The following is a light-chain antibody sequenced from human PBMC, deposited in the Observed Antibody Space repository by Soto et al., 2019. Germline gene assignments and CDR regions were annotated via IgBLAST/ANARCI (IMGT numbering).Light chain of an antibody. CDR1: SSDVGGYNF. V-gene: IGLV2-8*01. CDR2: EVT. Sequence: QSALTQPPSASGSPGQSVTISCTGTSSDVGGYNFVSWYQQHPGKAPKLMIYEVTKRPSGVPDRFSGSKAGNTASLTVFGRQAEDEADYYCSSFAGPVWVFGVGTKVTVL. J-gene: IGLJ3*02. CDR3: SSFAGPVWV.